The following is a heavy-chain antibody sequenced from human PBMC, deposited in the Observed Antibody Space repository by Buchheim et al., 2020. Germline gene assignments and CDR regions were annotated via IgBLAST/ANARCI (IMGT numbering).Heavy chain of an antibody. V-gene: IGHV3-66*02. Sequence: EVQLVESGGDLVQPGGSLRLSCAASGFTVSSNYMSWVRQAPGKGLEWVSVIYSGGTIFYADSVKCRFTISRDRSKNKLYLQMSSLRPEDTAVYYCASSSGLYFAYWGQGTL. CDR2: IYSGGTI. D-gene: IGHD3-22*01. J-gene: IGHJ4*02. CDR1: GFTVSSNY. CDR3: ASSSGLYFAY.